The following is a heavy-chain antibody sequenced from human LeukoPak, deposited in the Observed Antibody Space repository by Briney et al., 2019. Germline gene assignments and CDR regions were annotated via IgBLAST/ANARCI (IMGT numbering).Heavy chain of an antibody. Sequence: GGSLRLSCAASGFTFSSYGMHWVRQAPGKGLEWVAFIRYDGSNKYYADSVKGRFTISRDNSKNTLYLQMNNLRTEDTALYYCAKDRSGSYYGGPFDYWGQGTLVTVSS. CDR1: GFTFSSYG. CDR2: IRYDGSNK. J-gene: IGHJ4*02. CDR3: AKDRSGSYYGGPFDY. D-gene: IGHD1-26*01. V-gene: IGHV3-30*02.